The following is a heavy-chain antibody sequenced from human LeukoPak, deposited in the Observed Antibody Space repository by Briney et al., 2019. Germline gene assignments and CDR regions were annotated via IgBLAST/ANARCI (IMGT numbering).Heavy chain of an antibody. J-gene: IGHJ5*02. D-gene: IGHD4-17*01. Sequence: SVKVSCKASGYTFTSYDISWVRQATGQGLVWMGWMNPNSGNTGYAQKFQGRVTMTRNTSISTAYMELSSLRSEDTAVYYCARGKFPYGDHTRFDPWGQGTLVTVSS. CDR1: GYTFTSYD. CDR3: ARGKFPYGDHTRFDP. CDR2: MNPNSGNT. V-gene: IGHV1-8*01.